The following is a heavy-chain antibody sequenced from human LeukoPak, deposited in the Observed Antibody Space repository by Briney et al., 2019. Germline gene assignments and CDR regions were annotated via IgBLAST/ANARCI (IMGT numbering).Heavy chain of an antibody. CDR2: IYSGGRT. CDR3: ARAGPSSSWHQFDY. J-gene: IGHJ4*02. D-gene: IGHD6-13*01. V-gene: IGHV3-66*01. CDR1: GFTVSRNY. Sequence: GGSLRLSCAASGFTVSRNYMSWVRQAPGKGLEWVSVIYSGGRTYYADSVKGRFTISRDNSKNTLYLQMNSLRAEETAVYYCARAGPSSSWHQFDYWGQGALVTVSS.